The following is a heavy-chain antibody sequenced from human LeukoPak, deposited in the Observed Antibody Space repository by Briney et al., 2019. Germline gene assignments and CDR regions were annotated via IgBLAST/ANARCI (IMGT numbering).Heavy chain of an antibody. V-gene: IGHV1-3*01. D-gene: IGHD2-15*01. CDR3: ARDSGSGNNDY. Sequence: ASVKVSCKASGYTFTSYAIHWVRQAPGQRLEWMGWISAGNGNTKYSQNFQGRVTFISNTSATTAYMELSSLRSEDAAVYYCARDSGSGNNDYWGQGTLVTVSS. CDR1: GYTFTSYA. CDR2: ISAGNGNT. J-gene: IGHJ4*02.